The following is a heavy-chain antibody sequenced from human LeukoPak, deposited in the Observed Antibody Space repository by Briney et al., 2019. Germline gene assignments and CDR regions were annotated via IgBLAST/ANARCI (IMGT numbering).Heavy chain of an antibody. Sequence: GGSLRLSCAASGFTVSTNCITWVRQAPGKGLEWVSVINTGGSTYYADSVKGRFTISRDNSKNTVYIQMKSVRAEDTAVYYCAREDALDYWGQGMLVTVSS. CDR1: GFTVSTNC. D-gene: IGHD2-8*01. CDR2: INTGGST. V-gene: IGHV3-53*01. J-gene: IGHJ4*02. CDR3: AREDALDY.